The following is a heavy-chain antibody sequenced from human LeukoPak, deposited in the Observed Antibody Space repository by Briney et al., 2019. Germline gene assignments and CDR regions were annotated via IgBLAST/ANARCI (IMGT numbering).Heavy chain of an antibody. J-gene: IGHJ3*02. CDR2: IYYSGST. V-gene: IGHV4-30-4*01. CDR3: ARGRHACQLLIPFDS. Sequence: SETLSLTCTVSGGSISSGDYYWSWIRQPPGKGLEWIGYIYYSGSTYYNPSLKSRVTISVDTSKNQFYLKISSVTAADTAVYYCARGRHACQLLIPFDSWGQGTMVTVSS. D-gene: IGHD2-2*01. CDR1: GGSISSGDYY.